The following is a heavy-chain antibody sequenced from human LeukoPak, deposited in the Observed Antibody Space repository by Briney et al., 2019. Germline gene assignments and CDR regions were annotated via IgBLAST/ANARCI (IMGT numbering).Heavy chain of an antibody. CDR1: GFPFSSSW. V-gene: IGHV3-15*01. CDR2: IKSRTDGGTT. D-gene: IGHD2-8*01. J-gene: IGHJ4*02. Sequence: PGESLRLSCAASGFPFSSSWLSWVRQAPGKGLEWVGRIKSRTDGGTTDHAAPVKGRFTISRDDSENTVYLQMNSLKTEDTAVYYCTTNTAPRMWSQGTLVTVSS. CDR3: TTNTAPRM.